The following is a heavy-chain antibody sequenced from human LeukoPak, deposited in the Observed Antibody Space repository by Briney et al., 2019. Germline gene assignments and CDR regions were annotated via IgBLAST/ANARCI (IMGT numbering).Heavy chain of an antibody. CDR3: AGYYDILTGYYTDDGMDV. Sequence: PSETLSLTCAVYGGSFSGYYWSWIRQPPGKERECLGEINHSGRTNYNPCLKSRVTISVDTSKNQFSLKLSSVTAAVTAVYYCAGYYDILTGYYTDDGMDVWGQGTTVTVSS. D-gene: IGHD3-9*01. CDR1: GGSFSGYY. V-gene: IGHV4-34*01. J-gene: IGHJ6*02. CDR2: INHSGRT.